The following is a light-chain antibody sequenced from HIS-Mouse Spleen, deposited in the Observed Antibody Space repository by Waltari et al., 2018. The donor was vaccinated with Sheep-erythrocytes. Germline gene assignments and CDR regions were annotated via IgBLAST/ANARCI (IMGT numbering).Light chain of an antibody. Sequence: SYELTQPPSVSVSPGQTARITCSGDALPKQYAYWYQQKPGQAPVLVIYKDSERPSGIPERFSGSSSGTTVTLTISGVQAEDEADYYCQSADSSVVFGGGTK. CDR2: KDS. CDR1: ALPKQY. CDR3: QSADSSVV. V-gene: IGLV3-25*03. J-gene: IGLJ2*01.